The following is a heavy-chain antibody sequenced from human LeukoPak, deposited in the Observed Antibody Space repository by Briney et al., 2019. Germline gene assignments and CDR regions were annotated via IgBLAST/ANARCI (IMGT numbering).Heavy chain of an antibody. J-gene: IGHJ4*02. CDR3: AISISGWYIFGY. CDR1: GFTFSSYA. Sequence: GGSLTLSCAASGFTFSSYAMSWVRQAPGEGLEWVSGISCSCGHTLYSDSVKGRFNISRDNSKNTLFLQMNSLRAEDTALYYCAISISGWYIFGYWGQGTLVTVSS. CDR2: ISCSCGHT. V-gene: IGHV3-23*01. D-gene: IGHD6-19*01.